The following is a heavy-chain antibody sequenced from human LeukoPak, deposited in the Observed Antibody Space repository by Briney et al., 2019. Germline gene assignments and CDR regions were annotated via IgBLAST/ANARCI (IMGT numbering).Heavy chain of an antibody. CDR2: ISASGGNT. V-gene: IGHV3-23*01. CDR1: GFTFSSYA. D-gene: IGHD1-26*01. J-gene: IGHJ4*02. Sequence: GGSLRLSCAASGFTFSSYAMSWVRQAPGRGLEWVSVISASGGNTYYADSVKGRFTISRDNSKNTLYLQMNSLRAEDTAVYYCAKENHGIVGATTLIDYWGQGTLVTVSS. CDR3: AKENHGIVGATTLIDY.